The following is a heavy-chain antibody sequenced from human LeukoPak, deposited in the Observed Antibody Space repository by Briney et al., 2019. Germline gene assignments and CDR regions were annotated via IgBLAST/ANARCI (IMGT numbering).Heavy chain of an antibody. CDR3: ARPPIAVAGTNWFDP. V-gene: IGHV1-2*06. CDR2: INPNSGGT. J-gene: IGHJ5*02. D-gene: IGHD6-19*01. CDR1: GYTFTGYY. Sequence: ASVKVSRKASGYTFTGYYMHWVLQAPGQGLEWMGRINPNSGGTNYAQKFQGRVTMTRDTSISTAYMELSRLRSDDTAVYYCARPPIAVAGTNWFDPWGQGTLVTVSS.